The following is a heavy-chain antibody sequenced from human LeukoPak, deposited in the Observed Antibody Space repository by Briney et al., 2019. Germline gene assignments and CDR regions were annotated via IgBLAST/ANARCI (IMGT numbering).Heavy chain of an antibody. J-gene: IGHJ4*02. V-gene: IGHV3-33*01. Sequence: GGSLRLSCAASGFTFRSYGMHWVRQAQGKGLEWVAVIWSDGSQQHYADSVKGRFTISRDNSKNTLYLQMNSLRVDDTAVYYCARSSDSSDLGYWGQGTLVTVSS. CDR2: IWSDGSQQ. D-gene: IGHD6-25*01. CDR1: GFTFRSYG. CDR3: ARSSDSSDLGY.